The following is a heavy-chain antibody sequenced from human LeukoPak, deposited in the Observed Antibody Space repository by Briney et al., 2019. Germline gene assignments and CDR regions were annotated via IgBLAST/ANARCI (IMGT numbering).Heavy chain of an antibody. J-gene: IGHJ4*02. V-gene: IGHV3-30*02. D-gene: IGHD3-22*01. CDR1: GFTFSSYG. CDR2: IRYDGSNK. CDR3: AKQSYDSSGYYIFDY. Sequence: GGSLRLSCAASGFTFSSYGMHWVRQAPGKGLEWVAFIRYDGSNKYYADSVKGRFTISRDNSKNTLYLQMNSLRVEDTAVYYCAKQSYDSSGYYIFDYWGQGTLVTVSS.